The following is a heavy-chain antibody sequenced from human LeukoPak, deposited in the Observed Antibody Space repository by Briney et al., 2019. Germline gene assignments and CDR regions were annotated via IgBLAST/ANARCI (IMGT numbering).Heavy chain of an antibody. CDR1: GYTFTSYG. J-gene: IGHJ4*02. D-gene: IGHD3-16*02. Sequence: SVKVSCKASGYTFTSYGISWVRQAPGQGLEWMGGIIPIFGTANYAQKFQGRVTITADESTSTAYMELSSLRSEDTAVYYCARDPYDYVWGSYRYTFDYWGQGTLVTVSS. CDR3: ARDPYDYVWGSYRYTFDY. V-gene: IGHV1-69*13. CDR2: IIPIFGTA.